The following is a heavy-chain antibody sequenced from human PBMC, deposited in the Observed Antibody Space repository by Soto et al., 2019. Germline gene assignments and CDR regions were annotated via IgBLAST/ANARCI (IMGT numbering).Heavy chain of an antibody. D-gene: IGHD3-10*01. Sequence: SETLSLTCAVYGGSFSGYYWSWIRQPPGKGLEWIGEINHSGSTNYSPSLKSRVTISVDTSKNQFSLKLSSVTAADTAVYYCASGSIAMVRGVNDAFDIWGKGTMVTVSS. CDR2: INHSGST. J-gene: IGHJ3*02. CDR1: GGSFSGYY. CDR3: ASGSIAMVRGVNDAFDI. V-gene: IGHV4-34*01.